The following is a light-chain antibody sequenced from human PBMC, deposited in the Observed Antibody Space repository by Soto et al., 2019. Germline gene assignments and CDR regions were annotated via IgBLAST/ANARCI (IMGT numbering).Light chain of an antibody. CDR3: QQYDNWPWT. CDR2: DAS. Sequence: EIVLTQSPATLSLSPGERATLSCRASQSVGTFFAWYQQKPGQAPRLLIYDASNRATGIPARFSGSGSGTDFTLTISSLEPEDFAVYYCQQYDNWPWTFGQGTKVDIK. J-gene: IGKJ1*01. V-gene: IGKV3-11*01. CDR1: QSVGTF.